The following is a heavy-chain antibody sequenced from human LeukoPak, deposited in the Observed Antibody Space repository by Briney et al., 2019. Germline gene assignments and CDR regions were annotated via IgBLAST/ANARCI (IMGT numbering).Heavy chain of an antibody. J-gene: IGHJ6*03. CDR1: GGSISGYY. V-gene: IGHV4-59*12. CDR2: IYHSGST. D-gene: IGHD3-22*01. Sequence: PSETLSLTCTVSGGSISGYYWSWIRQPPGKGLEWIGYIYHSGSTYYNPSLKSRVTISVDRSKNQFSLKLSSVTAADTAVYYCARGTYYYDSSGYLNYMDVWGKGTTVTVSS. CDR3: ARGTYYYDSSGYLNYMDV.